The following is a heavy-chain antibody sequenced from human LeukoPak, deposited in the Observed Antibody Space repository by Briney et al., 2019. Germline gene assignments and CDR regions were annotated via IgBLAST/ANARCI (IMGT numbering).Heavy chain of an antibody. Sequence: SVKVSCKASRDTFINNVISWLRQVPGQGLEWMGGIIPIFGSAAYAQKFQGRGTITADESTSTAYMDLSSLRSEDTAVYYCARVVTPRYCSTTSCYWKGWFDPWGQGTLVTVSS. D-gene: IGHD2-2*01. V-gene: IGHV1-69*13. CDR1: RDTFINNV. CDR3: ARVVTPRYCSTTSCYWKGWFDP. J-gene: IGHJ5*02. CDR2: IIPIFGSA.